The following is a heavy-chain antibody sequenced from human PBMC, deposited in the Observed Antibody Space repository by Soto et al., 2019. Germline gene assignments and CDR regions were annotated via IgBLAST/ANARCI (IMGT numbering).Heavy chain of an antibody. CDR1: GFTVSSNY. CDR2: NHSGGST. J-gene: IGHJ4*02. V-gene: IGHV3-66*01. D-gene: IGHD4-17*01. CDR3: AREGYGELTFDY. Sequence: EVQLVESGGGLVQPGGSLRLSCAASGFTVSSNYMSWVRQAPGKGLEWVSVNHSGGSTFYADSVKGRFTISRDNSKNTLYLQMNSLRAEDTAVYYCAREGYGELTFDYWGQGTLVTVSS.